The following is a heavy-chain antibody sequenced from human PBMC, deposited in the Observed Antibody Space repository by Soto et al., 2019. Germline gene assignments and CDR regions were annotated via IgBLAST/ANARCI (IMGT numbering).Heavy chain of an antibody. V-gene: IGHV6-1*01. D-gene: IGHD2-2*01. J-gene: IGHJ6*02. CDR1: GDSVSSNTAA. Sequence: SQTLSLTCAISGDSVSSNTAACNWFRQSPSRGLEWLGKTYYRSKWYNEYAESVKSRITINPDTSKNQFSLQLNSVTPEDTAVYYCAREGLVLVPTTVNSDYYYYAMDVWGQGTTVTVSS. CDR2: TYYRSKWYN. CDR3: AREGLVLVPTTVNSDYYYYAMDV.